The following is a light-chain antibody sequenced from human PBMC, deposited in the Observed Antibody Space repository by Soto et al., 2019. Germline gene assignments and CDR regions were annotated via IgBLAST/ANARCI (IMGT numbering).Light chain of an antibody. CDR2: SAS. CDR3: QTFNNAPLT. CDR1: QDISVY. J-gene: IGKJ5*01. Sequence: DIQMTQSPSSLSASVGDRVTITCRASQDISVYLAWYQQKPGKVPKLLIYSASTLQSGVPSRFSGSGSGTDSTLTISSIQFADVVTSYFQTFNNAPLTFGQGTRLEIK. V-gene: IGKV1-27*01.